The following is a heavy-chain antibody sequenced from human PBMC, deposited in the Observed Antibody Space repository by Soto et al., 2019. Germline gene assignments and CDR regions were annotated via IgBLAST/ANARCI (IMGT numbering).Heavy chain of an antibody. CDR3: ARDKFTGTYYVKGVTYLFDY. CDR2: LNQDGSEK. D-gene: IGHD1-26*01. J-gene: IGHJ4*02. Sequence: GGSLRLSCAASGFTFTDYWMSWVRQAPGKGLEWLANLNQDGSEKNCVDSVKGRFTISRDNAKNSVYLQLNSLRDEDTAVYYCARDKFTGTYYVKGVTYLFDYWGQGALVTVSS. V-gene: IGHV3-7*03. CDR1: GFTFTDYW.